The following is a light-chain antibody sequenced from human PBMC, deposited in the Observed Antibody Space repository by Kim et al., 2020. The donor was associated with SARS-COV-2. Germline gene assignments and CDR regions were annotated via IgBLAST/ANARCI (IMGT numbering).Light chain of an antibody. CDR1: SLRTYY. J-gene: IGLJ2*01. V-gene: IGLV3-19*01. CDR2: AKN. Sequence: SSELTQDPAVSVALGQTVRITCQGDSLRTYYASWYQQKPGQAPVLVIFAKNNRPSGIPDRFSGSSSGNTASLTITGAQAEDEADYYCNSRDSSSNHVVFGGGTQVTVL. CDR3: NSRDSSSNHVV.